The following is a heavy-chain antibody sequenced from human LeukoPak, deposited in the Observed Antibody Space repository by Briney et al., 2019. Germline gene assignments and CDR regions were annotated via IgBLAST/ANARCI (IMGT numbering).Heavy chain of an antibody. Sequence: PGGSLRLSCAASGFTFSSYSMNWVRQAPGKGLEWVSSISSSSTYIYYAGSVKGRFTISRDNAKNSLYLQMNSLRAEDTALYYCARDRLGTSLDAFDIWGQGTMVTVSS. CDR2: ISSSSTYI. J-gene: IGHJ3*02. CDR3: ARDRLGTSLDAFDI. D-gene: IGHD2-2*01. CDR1: GFTFSSYS. V-gene: IGHV3-21*01.